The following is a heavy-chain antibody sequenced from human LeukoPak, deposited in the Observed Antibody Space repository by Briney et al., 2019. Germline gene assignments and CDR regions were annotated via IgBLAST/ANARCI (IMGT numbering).Heavy chain of an antibody. D-gene: IGHD3-10*01. V-gene: IGHV3-7*01. J-gene: IGHJ4*02. CDR1: GFTFSIYR. CDR3: ARSRRKAYYYGSGSGYFDY. CDR2: IKQGGSEK. Sequence: GGSLRLSCAASGFTFSIYRMIWVRQAPGEGLEWVANIKQGGSEKYSMDAVRGQFTISREKAKNSLYLQKNSLREEDTAVYYCARSRRKAYYYGSGSGYFDYWGQGTLVTVSS.